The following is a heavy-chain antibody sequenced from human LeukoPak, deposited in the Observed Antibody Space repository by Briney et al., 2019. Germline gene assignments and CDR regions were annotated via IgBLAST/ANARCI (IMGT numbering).Heavy chain of an antibody. J-gene: IGHJ3*02. CDR3: ARDLTTTTLHAFDI. V-gene: IGHV4-39*07. D-gene: IGHD4-17*01. CDR2: IYYSGST. Sequence: SETLSLTCTVSGGSISSSSYYWGWIRQPPGKGLEWIGSIYYSGSTYYNPSLKSRVTISVDTSKNQFSLKLSSVTAADTAVYYCARDLTTTTLHAFDIWGQGTMVTVSS. CDR1: GGSISSSSYY.